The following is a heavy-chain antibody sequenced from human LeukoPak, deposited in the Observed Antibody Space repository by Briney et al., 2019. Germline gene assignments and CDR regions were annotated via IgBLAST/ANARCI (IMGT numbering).Heavy chain of an antibody. J-gene: IGHJ4*02. CDR2: INHSGST. V-gene: IGHV4-34*01. CDR3: AGGWELPAY. CDR1: GGSFSGFY. D-gene: IGHD1-26*01. Sequence: SETLSLTCAVYGGSFSGFYWSWIRQPPGKGLEWIGEINHSGSTNYNPSLKSRVTISVDTSKNQFSLKLSSVTAADTAVYYCAGGWELPAYWGQGTLVTASS.